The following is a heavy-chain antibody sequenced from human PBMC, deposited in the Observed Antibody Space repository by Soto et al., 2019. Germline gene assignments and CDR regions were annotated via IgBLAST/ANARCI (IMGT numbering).Heavy chain of an antibody. CDR1: GFTFSSYG. Sequence: QVQLVESGGGVVQPGRSLRLSCAASGFTFSSYGMNWVRQAPGKGLEWVALISYDGITKYYADSVKGRFTISRDNSKNTQYLQMNSLTPEDTAVYYCAKGLDIVLVPGAIGPYYYYGVDVWGQGTTVTVSS. V-gene: IGHV3-30*18. CDR2: ISYDGITK. J-gene: IGHJ6*02. CDR3: AKGLDIVLVPGAIGPYYYYGVDV. D-gene: IGHD2-2*03.